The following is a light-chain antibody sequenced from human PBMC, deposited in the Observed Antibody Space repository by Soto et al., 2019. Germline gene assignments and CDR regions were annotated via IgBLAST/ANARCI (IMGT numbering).Light chain of an antibody. CDR2: RND. V-gene: IGLV1-47*01. J-gene: IGLJ2*01. CDR3: AAWDDTLNNL. CDR1: TSNIGNNY. Sequence: QSELTQPPSASGAPGQRVTISCSGSTSNIGNNYVYWYQQLPGTAPKLLIYRNDQQPSGVPDRISGSKSGTSASLTISGLRSEDEGDYFCAAWDDTLNNLFGGGTKVTVL.